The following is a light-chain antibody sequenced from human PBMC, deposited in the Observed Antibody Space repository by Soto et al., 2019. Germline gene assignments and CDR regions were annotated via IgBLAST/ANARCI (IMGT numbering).Light chain of an antibody. CDR3: QVWHSGVDWV. CDR2: DDN. J-gene: IGLJ2*01. V-gene: IGLV3-21*02. CDR1: NIGSKS. Sequence: SYELTQPPSVSVAPGQTARITCGGNNIGSKSVHWYQQKPGQAPVLVVYDDNDRPSGIPERFSGSDSGNTATPTISRVEAGDEADYYCQVWHSGVDWVFGGGTKLTVL.